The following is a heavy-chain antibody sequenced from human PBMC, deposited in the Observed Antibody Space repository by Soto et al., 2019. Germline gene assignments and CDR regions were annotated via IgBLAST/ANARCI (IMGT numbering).Heavy chain of an antibody. CDR2: ISAYNGNT. J-gene: IGHJ3*02. CDR1: RYTFTSYG. Sequence: ASVKVSCKASRYTFTSYGISWVRQAPGQGLEWMGWISAYNGNTNYAQKLQGRVTMTTDTSTSTAYMELRSLRSDDTAVYYCARDLYYYDSSGNDAFDIWGQGTMVTVSS. D-gene: IGHD3-22*01. CDR3: ARDLYYYDSSGNDAFDI. V-gene: IGHV1-18*01.